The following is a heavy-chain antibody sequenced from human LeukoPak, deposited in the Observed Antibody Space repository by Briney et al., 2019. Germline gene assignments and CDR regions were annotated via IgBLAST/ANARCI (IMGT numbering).Heavy chain of an antibody. CDR2: INPKSGGT. J-gene: IGHJ4*02. V-gene: IGHV1-2*02. D-gene: IGHD3-16*01. Sequence: ASVQVSCKASGDSFPDYYMHWVRQAPGHGLEWMGWINPKSGGTNYAQKFQGRVTMTRDRSIRAAYMELSRLRGDDTAVYYCARIAIGGGEWHFDFCGQGTLVTVSS. CDR3: ARIAIGGGEWHFDF. CDR1: GDSFPDYY.